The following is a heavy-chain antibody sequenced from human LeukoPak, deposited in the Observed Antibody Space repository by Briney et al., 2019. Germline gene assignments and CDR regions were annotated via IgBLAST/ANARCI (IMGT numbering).Heavy chain of an antibody. CDR3: ARGDGSSGWYSDR. D-gene: IGHD6-19*01. CDR1: GFTFSTYA. J-gene: IGHJ4*02. V-gene: IGHV3-20*04. CDR2: TTSDGGRK. Sequence: PGGSLRLSCAASGFTFSTYAMSWVRQAPGKGLEWVSGTTSDGGRKGYADSLKGRFTISRDNAKNSLYLQMNSLRGEDTALYYCARGDGSSGWYSDRWGQGTLVTVSS.